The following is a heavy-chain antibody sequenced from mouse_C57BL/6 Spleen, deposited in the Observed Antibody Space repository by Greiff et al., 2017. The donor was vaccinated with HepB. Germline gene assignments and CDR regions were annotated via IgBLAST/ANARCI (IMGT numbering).Heavy chain of an antibody. D-gene: IGHD1-1*01. CDR2: ISSGGDYI. CDR1: GFTFSSYA. CDR3: TRDGITTVVEGYFDV. Sequence: EVQVVESGEGLVKPGGSLKLSCAASGFTFSSYAMSWVRQTPEKRLEWVAYISSGGDYIYYADTVKGRFTISRDNARNTLYLQMSSLKSEDTAMYYCTRDGITTVVEGYFDVWGTGTTVTVSS. J-gene: IGHJ1*03. V-gene: IGHV5-9-1*02.